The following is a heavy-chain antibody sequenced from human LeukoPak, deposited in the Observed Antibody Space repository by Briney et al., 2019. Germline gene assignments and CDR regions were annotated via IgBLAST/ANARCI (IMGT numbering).Heavy chain of an antibody. CDR3: AKMEVSAAGDNWFDP. D-gene: IGHD6-13*01. Sequence: PSETLSLTCTVSGGSISSYYWSWIRQPPGKGLEWIGYINYNGITNYNSSLKSRVTISVDTSKNNFSLKLNSVTAADTAVYYCAKMEVSAAGDNWFDPWGQGTLVTVSS. CDR1: GGSISSYY. V-gene: IGHV4-59*01. J-gene: IGHJ5*02. CDR2: INYNGIT.